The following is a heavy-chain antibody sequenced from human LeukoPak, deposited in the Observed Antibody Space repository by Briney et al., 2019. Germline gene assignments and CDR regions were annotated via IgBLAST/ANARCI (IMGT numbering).Heavy chain of an antibody. Sequence: PGGSLRLSCAASGFTFSTFWMSWVRQAPGKGLEWVANINQDGSEKYYVGSMKGRFTVSRDNAKNSLYLQMDSLRAEDTAVNYCARGGTFVSDYWGQGTLVTVSS. J-gene: IGHJ4*02. CDR3: ARGGTFVSDY. CDR2: INQDGSEK. D-gene: IGHD1-1*01. CDR1: GFTFSTFW. V-gene: IGHV3-7*01.